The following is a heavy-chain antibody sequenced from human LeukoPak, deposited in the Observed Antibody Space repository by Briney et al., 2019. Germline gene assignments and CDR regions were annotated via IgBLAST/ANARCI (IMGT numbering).Heavy chain of an antibody. CDR3: ARDPGDYCDSTEP. CDR1: GFTFSSYS. Sequence: GGSLRLSCAASGFTFSSYSMNWVRQAPGKGLEWVSYISSSSSTIYYADSVKGRFTISRDNAKNSLYLQMHSLRAEDTAVYYCARDPGDYCDSTEPWGQGTLVTVSS. D-gene: IGHD3-22*01. J-gene: IGHJ5*02. V-gene: IGHV3-48*04. CDR2: ISSSSSTI.